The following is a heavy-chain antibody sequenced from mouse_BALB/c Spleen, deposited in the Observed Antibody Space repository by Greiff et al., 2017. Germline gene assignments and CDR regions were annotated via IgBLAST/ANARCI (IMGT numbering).Heavy chain of an antibody. CDR3: ARWSYGNYYFDY. D-gene: IGHD2-10*02. V-gene: IGHV3-2*02. Sequence: VQLQQSGPGLVKPSQSLSLTCTVTGYSITSDYAWNWIRQFPGNKLEWMGYISYSGSTSYNPSLKSRISITRDTSKNQFFLQLNSVTTEDTATYYCARWSYGNYYFDYWGQGTTLTVSS. J-gene: IGHJ2*01. CDR2: ISYSGST. CDR1: GYSITSDYA.